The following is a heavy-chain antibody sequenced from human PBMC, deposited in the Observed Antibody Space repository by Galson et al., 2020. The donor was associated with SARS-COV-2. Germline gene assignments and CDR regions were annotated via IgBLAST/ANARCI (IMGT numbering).Heavy chain of an antibody. D-gene: IGHD3-22*01. V-gene: IGHV4-59*01. CDR2: IYYSGST. CDR1: GGSISSYY. CDR3: ASHYDSSGYYEGAVDI. J-gene: IGHJ3*02. Sequence: SETLSLTCTVSGGSISSYYWSWIRQPPGKGLEWIGYIYYSGSTNYNPSLKSRVTISVDTSKNQFSLKLSSVTAADTAVYYCASHYDSSGYYEGAVDIWGQGTMVTVSS.